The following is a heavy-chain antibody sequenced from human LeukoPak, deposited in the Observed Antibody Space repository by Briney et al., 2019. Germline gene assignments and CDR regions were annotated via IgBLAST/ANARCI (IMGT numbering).Heavy chain of an antibody. J-gene: IGHJ4*02. CDR2: ISSSSSTI. CDR1: GFTYSSYS. V-gene: IGHV3-48*01. CDR3: AARGRKVDY. D-gene: IGHD3-10*01. Sequence: PGGSLRLSCADSGFTYSSYSMNWVRQAPGKELEWVSYISSSSSTIYYADSVKGRFTISRDNAKNSLYLQMNSLRAEDTAVYYCAARGRKVDYWGQGTLVTVSS.